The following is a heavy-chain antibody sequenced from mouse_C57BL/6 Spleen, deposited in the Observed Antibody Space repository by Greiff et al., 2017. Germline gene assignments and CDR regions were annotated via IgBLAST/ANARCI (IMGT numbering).Heavy chain of an antibody. D-gene: IGHD1-1*01. J-gene: IGHJ1*03. Sequence: VQLQQSGAELVRPGASVTLSCKASGYTFTDYEMHWVKQTPVHGLEWIGAIDPETGGTAYNQKFKGKAILTADKSSSTAYMELRSLTSEDSAVYYCTRMRDYGSSHWYFDVWGTGTTVTVSS. V-gene: IGHV1-15*01. CDR1: GYTFTDYE. CDR2: IDPETGGT. CDR3: TRMRDYGSSHWYFDV.